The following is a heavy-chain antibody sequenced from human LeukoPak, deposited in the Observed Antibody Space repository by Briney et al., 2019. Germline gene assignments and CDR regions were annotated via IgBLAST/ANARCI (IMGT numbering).Heavy chain of an antibody. V-gene: IGHV1-69*13. CDR1: GGTFSSYA. J-gene: IGHJ4*02. CDR3: ARGRIAAAGTIDY. D-gene: IGHD6-13*01. Sequence: SVKVSCKASGGTFSSYAISWVRQAPGQGLEWMGGIIPIFGTANYAQKFQGRVTITADESTSTAYMELRSLRSDDTAVYYCARGRIAAAGTIDYWGQGTLVTVSS. CDR2: IIPIFGTA.